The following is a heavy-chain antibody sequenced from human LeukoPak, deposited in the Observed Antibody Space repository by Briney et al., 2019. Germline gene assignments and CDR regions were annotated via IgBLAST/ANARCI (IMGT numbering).Heavy chain of an antibody. CDR3: AGVKKLMPEFEF. Sequence: ASVKVSCKASGYTFIDFYIHWVRQAPGQGLEWMGWINPNSGAIKYSQKFQGRVSMTRDTSITTVYMDLSSLRSDDTAVYYCAGVKKLMPEFEFWGQGTLVTVSS. CDR2: INPNSGAI. D-gene: IGHD2-2*01. V-gene: IGHV1-2*02. CDR1: GYTFIDFY. J-gene: IGHJ4*02.